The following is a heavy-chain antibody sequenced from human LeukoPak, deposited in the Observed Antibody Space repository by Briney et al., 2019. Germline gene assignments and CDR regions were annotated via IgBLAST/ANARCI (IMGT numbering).Heavy chain of an antibody. CDR2: INHSGST. J-gene: IGHJ4*02. CDR3: GSTNSRHYYYGSGSYYFLAY. CDR1: GGSFSGYY. D-gene: IGHD3-10*01. V-gene: IGHV4-34*01. Sequence: KPSETLSLTCAVYGGSFSGYYWSWIRQPPGKGLEWIGEINHSGSTNYNPSLKSRVTISVDTSKNQFSLKLSSVTAADTAVYYCGSTNSRHYYYGSGSYYFLAYWGQGTLVTVSS.